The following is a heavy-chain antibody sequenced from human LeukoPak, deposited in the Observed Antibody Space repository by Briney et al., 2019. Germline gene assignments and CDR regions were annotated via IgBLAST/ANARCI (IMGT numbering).Heavy chain of an antibody. V-gene: IGHV4-34*01. CDR2: INHSGST. J-gene: IGHJ6*03. D-gene: IGHD6-13*01. CDR3: ARLRRLYSSSWRERYYYYMDV. Sequence: SETLSLTCAAYGGSFSGYYWSWIRQPPGKGLEWIGEINHSGSTNYNPSLKSRVTISVDTSKNQFSLKLSSVTAADTAVYYCARLRRLYSSSWRERYYYYMDVWGKGTTVTVSS. CDR1: GGSFSGYY.